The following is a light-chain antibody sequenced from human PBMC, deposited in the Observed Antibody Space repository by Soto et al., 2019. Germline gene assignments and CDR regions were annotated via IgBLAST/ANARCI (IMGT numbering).Light chain of an antibody. Sequence: AVRMTQSPSSVSASTGDTVTITCRASQRIISYLAWYQQKPGKAPKLLISAASSLQSGVPSRFSGSGSGTDFTLTIRRLQSEDFATYYCQQYYNYPRTFGQGTKVEVK. J-gene: IGKJ1*01. CDR1: QRIISY. V-gene: IGKV1-8*01. CDR2: AAS. CDR3: QQYYNYPRT.